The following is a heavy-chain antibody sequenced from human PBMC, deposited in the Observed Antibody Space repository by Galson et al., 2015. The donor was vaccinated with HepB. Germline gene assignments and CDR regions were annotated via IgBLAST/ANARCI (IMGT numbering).Heavy chain of an antibody. Sequence: SVKVSCKASGGTFSSYTISWVRQAPGQGLEWMGRIIPILGIANYAQKFQGRVTITADKSTSTAYMELSSLRSEDTAVYYCAREGGDYYYGMDVWDQGTTVTVSS. CDR1: GGTFSSYT. J-gene: IGHJ6*02. CDR3: AREGGDYYYGMDV. V-gene: IGHV1-69*04. CDR2: IIPILGIA.